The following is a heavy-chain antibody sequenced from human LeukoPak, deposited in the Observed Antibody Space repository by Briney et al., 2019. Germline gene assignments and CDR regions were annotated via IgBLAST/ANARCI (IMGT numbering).Heavy chain of an antibody. V-gene: IGHV1-69*04. Sequence: GASVKVSCKASGGTFSSYAISWVRQAPGQGLEWMGRIIPILGIANYAQKFQGRVTITADKSTSTAYMELSSLRSEDTAVYYCAREYGSGSYSSEWGQGTLVTVSS. J-gene: IGHJ4*02. D-gene: IGHD3-10*01. CDR2: IIPILGIA. CDR1: GGTFSSYA. CDR3: AREYGSGSYSSE.